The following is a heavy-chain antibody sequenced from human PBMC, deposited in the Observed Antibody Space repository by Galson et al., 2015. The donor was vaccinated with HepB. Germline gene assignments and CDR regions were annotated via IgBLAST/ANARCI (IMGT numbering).Heavy chain of an antibody. CDR3: ARQRGVKLRFIDY. Sequence: SGAEVKKPGESLKISCQGSGYSFANYWIAWVRQMPGKGLEWMGIIYPGDSNTKYSPSFQGQVTISVDKSISTAYLQWSGLRASDTAMYYCARQRGVKLRFIDYWGQGTLVTVSS. V-gene: IGHV5-51*01. CDR2: IYPGDSNT. J-gene: IGHJ4*02. D-gene: IGHD2-21*01. CDR1: GYSFANYW.